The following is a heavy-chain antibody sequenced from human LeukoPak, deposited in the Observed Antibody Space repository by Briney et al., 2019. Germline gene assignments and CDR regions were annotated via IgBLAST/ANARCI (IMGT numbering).Heavy chain of an antibody. D-gene: IGHD1-7*01. CDR1: GGSISSGGYY. CDR3: ARLITGTTAAIDY. J-gene: IGHJ4*02. CDR2: VYYSGST. Sequence: TSETLSLTCTVSGGSISSGGYYWSWIRQHPGKGLEWIGYVYYSGSTYYNPSLKSRVTISVDTSKNQFSLKLSSVTAADTAVYYCARLITGTTAAIDYWGQGTLVTVSS. V-gene: IGHV4-31*03.